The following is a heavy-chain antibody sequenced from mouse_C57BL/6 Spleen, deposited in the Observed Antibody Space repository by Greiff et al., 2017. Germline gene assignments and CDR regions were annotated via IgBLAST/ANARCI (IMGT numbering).Heavy chain of an antibody. V-gene: IGHV1-81*01. J-gene: IGHJ2*01. Sequence: QVQLQQSGAELARPGASVKLSCKASGYTFTSYGISWVKQRTGQGLEWIGEIYPRSGNTYYNEKFKGKATLTAEKSSSTAYMELRSLTSEDSAVYFCARWGIYDGYQYYFDYWGQGTTLTVSS. CDR2: IYPRSGNT. CDR3: ARWGIYDGYQYYFDY. CDR1: GYTFTSYG. D-gene: IGHD2-3*01.